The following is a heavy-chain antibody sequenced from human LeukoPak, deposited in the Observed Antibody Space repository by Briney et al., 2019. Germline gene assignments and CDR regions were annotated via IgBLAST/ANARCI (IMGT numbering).Heavy chain of an antibody. D-gene: IGHD1-1*01. CDR3: AGVRRAGWKIDY. V-gene: IGHV4-34*01. CDR2: INHSGST. Sequence: PSETLSLTCTVYGGSFSGYYWSWIRQPPGKGLEWIGEINHSGSTNYNPSLKCRVTIPVDTSKNQFSLKLSSVTAADTAVYYCAGVRRAGWKIDYWAREPWSPSPQ. CDR1: GGSFSGYY. J-gene: IGHJ4*02.